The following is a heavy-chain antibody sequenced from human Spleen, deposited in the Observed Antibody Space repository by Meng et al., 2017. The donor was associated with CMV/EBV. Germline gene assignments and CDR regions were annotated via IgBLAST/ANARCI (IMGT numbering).Heavy chain of an antibody. Sequence: SCAASVFTLSSYDMTWVRQAPGKGLEWVSSISDSDGFMYYADSVKGRFTISRDNAKGSLYLQMNSLRAEDTAVYYCARDGYSGYDFDYWGQGTLVTVSS. CDR1: VFTLSSYD. D-gene: IGHD5-12*01. J-gene: IGHJ4*02. CDR3: ARDGYSGYDFDY. V-gene: IGHV3-21*01. CDR2: ISDSDGFM.